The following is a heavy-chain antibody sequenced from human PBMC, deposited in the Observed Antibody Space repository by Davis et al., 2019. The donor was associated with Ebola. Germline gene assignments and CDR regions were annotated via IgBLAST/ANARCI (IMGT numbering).Heavy chain of an antibody. CDR2: ISGSGGST. CDR1: GFTFSSYA. CDR3: ARDMTTVTTGWFDP. D-gene: IGHD4-17*01. J-gene: IGHJ5*02. Sequence: GESLKISCAASGFTFSSYAMSWVRQAPGKGLEWVSAISGSGGSTYYADSVKGRFTISRDNSKNTLYLQMNSLRAEDTAVYYCARDMTTVTTGWFDPWGQGTLVTVSS. V-gene: IGHV3-23*01.